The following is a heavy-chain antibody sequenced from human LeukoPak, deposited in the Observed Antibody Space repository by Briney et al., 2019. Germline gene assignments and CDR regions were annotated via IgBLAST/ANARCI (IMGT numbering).Heavy chain of an antibody. Sequence: ESLKISCKGSGYSFTSYWIGWVRQMPGKGLEWMGIIYPGDSDTRYSPSFQGQVTISADKSISTAYLQWSSLKASDTAMYYCARHTPYYDFWSGYYYYMDVWGKGTTVTVSS. V-gene: IGHV5-51*01. J-gene: IGHJ6*03. CDR3: ARHTPYYDFWSGYYYYMDV. CDR1: GYSFTSYW. CDR2: IYPGDSDT. D-gene: IGHD3-3*01.